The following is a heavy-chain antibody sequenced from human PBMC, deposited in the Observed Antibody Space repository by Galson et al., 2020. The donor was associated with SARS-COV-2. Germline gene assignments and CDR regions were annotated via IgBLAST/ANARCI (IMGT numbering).Heavy chain of an antibody. Sequence: GESLKISCAVSGFTFKDYWMSWFRQAPGKGLEWVANIQGDGSETNYVDSVKGRFSISRDNAVDSLYLQMNSLRVDDTAVYYCTREGWQGGYWGQGTRVTVSS. CDR2: IQGDGSET. J-gene: IGHJ4*02. CDR1: GFTFKDYW. CDR3: TREGWQGGY. D-gene: IGHD6-19*01. V-gene: IGHV3-7*01.